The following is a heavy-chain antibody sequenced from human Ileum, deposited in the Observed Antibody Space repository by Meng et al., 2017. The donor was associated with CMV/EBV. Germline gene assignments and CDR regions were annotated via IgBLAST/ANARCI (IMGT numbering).Heavy chain of an antibody. CDR1: GGAINRSTYF. Sequence: SETLSLTCTVSGGAINRSTYFWGWIRHPPGKGLEWIGSIFYSGSTYYNPSLKSRVSISVDTSKNQFSLKLDSVTAADTAVYFCARRLGYEFDSWGQGSLVTVSS. J-gene: IGHJ4*02. CDR2: IFYSGST. D-gene: IGHD5-12*01. V-gene: IGHV4-39*01. CDR3: ARRLGYEFDS.